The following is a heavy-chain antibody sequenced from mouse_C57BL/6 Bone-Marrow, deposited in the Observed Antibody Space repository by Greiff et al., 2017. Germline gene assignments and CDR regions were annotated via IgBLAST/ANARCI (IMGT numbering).Heavy chain of an antibody. V-gene: IGHV1-15*01. D-gene: IGHD1-1*01. J-gene: IGHJ4*01. CDR3: TRGYGSSLYYAMDY. CDR1: GYTFTDYE. Sequence: VQLKESGAELVRPGASVTLSCKASGYTFTDYEMHWVKQTPVHGLEWIGAIDPETGGTAYNQKFKGKAILTADKSSSTAYMELRSLTSEDSAVYYCTRGYGSSLYYAMDYWGQGTSVTVSS. CDR2: IDPETGGT.